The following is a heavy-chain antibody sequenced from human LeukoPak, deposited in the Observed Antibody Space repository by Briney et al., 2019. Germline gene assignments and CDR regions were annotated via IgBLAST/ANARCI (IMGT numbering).Heavy chain of an antibody. D-gene: IGHD3-22*01. CDR2: INPNGGDT. J-gene: IGHJ4*02. CDR1: GYTFTGCY. Sequence: GASVKVSCKASGYTFTGCYMYWVRQAPGQGLEWMGWINPNGGDTKYAQKFQGRVTMTRDTSINTAYMEMSSLTSDDTAVYYCARGWYYDSTGGYYFDYWGQGTLVTVSS. CDR3: ARGWYYDSTGGYYFDY. V-gene: IGHV1-2*02.